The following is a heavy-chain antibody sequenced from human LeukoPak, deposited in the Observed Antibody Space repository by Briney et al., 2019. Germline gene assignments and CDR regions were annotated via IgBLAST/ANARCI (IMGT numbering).Heavy chain of an antibody. J-gene: IGHJ4*02. Sequence: GGSLRLSCAASGFTFSSYAMHWVRQAPGKGLEWVAVISYDGSNKYYADSVKGRFTISRDNSKNTLYLQMNSLRAEDTAVYYCARDSSSCFDYWGQGTLVTVSS. V-gene: IGHV3-30-3*01. CDR3: ARDSSSCFDY. CDR1: GFTFSSYA. D-gene: IGHD6-13*01. CDR2: ISYDGSNK.